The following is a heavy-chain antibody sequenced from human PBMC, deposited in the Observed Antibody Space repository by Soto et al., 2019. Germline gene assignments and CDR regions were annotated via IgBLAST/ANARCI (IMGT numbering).Heavy chain of an antibody. D-gene: IGHD2-2*01. CDR1: GFTFDDYA. CDR2: ISWNSGSI. V-gene: IGHV3-9*01. Sequence: GGSLRLSCAASGFTFDDYAMHWVRQAPGKGLEWVSGISWNSGSIGYADSVKGRFTISRDNAKNSLYLQMNSLRAEDTALYYCAKDMVTEPTAKSTYYYGIDFWGQGTMVTVSS. CDR3: AKDMVTEPTAKSTYYYGIDF. J-gene: IGHJ6*02.